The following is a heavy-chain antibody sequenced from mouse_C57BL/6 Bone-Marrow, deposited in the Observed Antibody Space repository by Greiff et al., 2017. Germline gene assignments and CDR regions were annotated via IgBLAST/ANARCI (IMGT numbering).Heavy chain of an antibody. CDR3: ARDARQGSPFMDY. D-gene: IGHD1-1*01. V-gene: IGHV7-1*01. CDR2: SRNKANDYTT. Sequence: EVKLVESGGGLVQSGRSLRLSCATSGFTFSDFYMEWVRQAPGKGLEWIAASRNKANDYTTEYSASVKGRFIVSRDTSQSILYLQMNALRAEDTAIYYCARDARQGSPFMDYWGQGTSVTVSS. J-gene: IGHJ4*01. CDR1: GFTFSDFY.